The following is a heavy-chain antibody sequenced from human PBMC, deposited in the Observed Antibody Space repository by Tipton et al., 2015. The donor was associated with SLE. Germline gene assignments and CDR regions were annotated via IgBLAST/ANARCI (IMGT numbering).Heavy chain of an antibody. CDR2: ISWNSGSI. D-gene: IGHD4-17*01. J-gene: IGHJ4*02. V-gene: IGHV3-9*01. Sequence: SLRLSCAASGFTFDDYAMHWVRQAPGKGLEWVSGISWNSGSIGYADSVKGRFTISRDNAKNSLYLQMNSLRAEDTALYYCAKGIGDYGDYELGYWGQGTLVTVSS. CDR1: GFTFDDYA. CDR3: AKGIGDYGDYELGY.